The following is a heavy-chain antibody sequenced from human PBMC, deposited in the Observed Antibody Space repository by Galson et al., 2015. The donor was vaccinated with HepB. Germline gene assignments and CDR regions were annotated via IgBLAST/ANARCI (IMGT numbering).Heavy chain of an antibody. CDR3: ARDWQQPGNWFDP. J-gene: IGHJ5*02. Sequence: ISGDSVSSDSAAWNWIRQSPSRGLEWLGRTYYRSKWYNDYAVSVKSRITINPDTSNNQFSLQLKSVTSEDTAVYYCARDWQQPGNWFDPWGQGTLVTVSS. CDR2: TYYRSKWYN. D-gene: IGHD6-13*01. V-gene: IGHV6-1*01. CDR1: GDSVSSDSAA.